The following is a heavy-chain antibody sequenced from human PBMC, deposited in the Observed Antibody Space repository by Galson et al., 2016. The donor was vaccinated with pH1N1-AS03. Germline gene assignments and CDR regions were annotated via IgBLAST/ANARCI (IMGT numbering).Heavy chain of an antibody. D-gene: IGHD6-19*01. CDR2: INHDGGEK. CDR1: GFTFSTYW. V-gene: IGHV3-7*03. Sequence: SLRLSCAASGFTFSTYWMMWVRQAPGKGLEWVANINHDGGEKYYVDSVKGRFTISRDNAKNSLFLQMDSLRAEDTAVYFCERMQWLLPQYYFNCWGQGTLVTVSS. J-gene: IGHJ4*02. CDR3: ERMQWLLPQYYFNC.